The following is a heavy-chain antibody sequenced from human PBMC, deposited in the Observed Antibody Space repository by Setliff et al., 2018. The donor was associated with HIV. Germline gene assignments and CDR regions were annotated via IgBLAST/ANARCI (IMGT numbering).Heavy chain of an antibody. Sequence: SETLSLTCSVSGGSISTYYWSWIRQPPGQGLEWIGYIYYSGSTNYNPSLKSRVTISVNKSKNQFSLKLRSVTAADPAVYYCARVVRQVPASYYYYYYMDVWGKGTTVTV. V-gene: IGHV4-59*01. CDR3: ARVVRQVPASYYYYYYMDV. J-gene: IGHJ6*03. D-gene: IGHD2-2*01. CDR2: IYYSGST. CDR1: GGSISTYY.